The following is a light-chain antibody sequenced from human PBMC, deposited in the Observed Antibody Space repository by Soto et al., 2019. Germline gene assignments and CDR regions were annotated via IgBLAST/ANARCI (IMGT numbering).Light chain of an antibody. J-gene: IGKJ1*01. CDR1: QSVSSNF. CDR3: HNYGSTPWT. Sequence: ESVLTQSPGTLYLSPGERATLSCRASQSVSSNFFAWYLQKPGQAPRLGIYGASSMATAIPDRFSGSGSRTDFTLTISRREPGDFAEYSCHNYGSTPWTVGQGTKVEIK. V-gene: IGKV3-20*01. CDR2: GAS.